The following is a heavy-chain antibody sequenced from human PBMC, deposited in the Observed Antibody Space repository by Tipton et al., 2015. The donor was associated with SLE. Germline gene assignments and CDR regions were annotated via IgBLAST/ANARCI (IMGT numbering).Heavy chain of an antibody. CDR3: ASWPLWDAFDI. CDR1: GFSFGSALSLNGYW. V-gene: IGHV5-51*03. D-gene: IGHD3-16*01. CDR2: IYPGDTDT. J-gene: IGHJ3*02. Sequence: QLVQSGAAVKKPGESLQISCRGSGFSFGSALSLNGYWIGCVSQMPGKGLEWVGIIYPGDTDTRYSPSFQGQVSISADMATYTAYLQWSSLKASDSAIYYCASWPLWDAFDIWCQGTIVIV.